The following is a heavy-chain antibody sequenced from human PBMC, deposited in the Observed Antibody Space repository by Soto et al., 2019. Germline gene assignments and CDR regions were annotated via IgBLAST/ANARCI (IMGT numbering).Heavy chain of an antibody. CDR1: GFTFNNYA. J-gene: IGHJ4*02. Sequence: EVQLLESGGGLVLPGGSLRLFCEASGFTFNNYAMSWVRQAPGKGLEWVSGVSESGGSTYYADSVKGRFTISRDNSKNTLYLQMNSLRAEDTAVYYCAKRDYDDSNGYDYYYYFDSWGQGTLVTVSS. D-gene: IGHD3-22*01. CDR2: VSESGGST. CDR3: AKRDYDDSNGYDYYYYFDS. V-gene: IGHV3-23*01.